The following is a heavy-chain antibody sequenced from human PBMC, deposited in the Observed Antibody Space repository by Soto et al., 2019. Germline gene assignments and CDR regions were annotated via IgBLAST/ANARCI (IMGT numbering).Heavy chain of an antibody. CDR3: AKDYIAAYYYYGMDV. D-gene: IGHD4-4*01. CDR2: ISYDGSNK. CDR1: GFTFSSYG. V-gene: IGHV3-30*18. Sequence: QVQLVESGGGVVQPGRSLTLSCAASGFTFSSYGMHWVRQAPGKGLEWVAVISYDGSNKYYADSVKGRFTISRDNSKNTLYLQMNSLRAEDTAVYYCAKDYIAAYYYYGMDVWGQGTTVTVSS. J-gene: IGHJ6*02.